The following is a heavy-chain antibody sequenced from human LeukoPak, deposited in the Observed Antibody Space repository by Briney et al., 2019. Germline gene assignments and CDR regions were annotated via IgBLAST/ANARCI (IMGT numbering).Heavy chain of an antibody. J-gene: IGHJ4*02. V-gene: IGHV4-4*02. D-gene: IGHD6-19*01. CDR3: ARIAVAGYFDY. CDR1: GGSISTSNW. Sequence: PSGTLSLTCAVSGGSISTSNWWSWVRQPPGKGLEWIGEISHSGSTNFNPSLKSRLITSVDKSKSQFSLKLTSVTAAVTAVYYCARIAVAGYFDYWGQGTLVTVSS. CDR2: ISHSGST.